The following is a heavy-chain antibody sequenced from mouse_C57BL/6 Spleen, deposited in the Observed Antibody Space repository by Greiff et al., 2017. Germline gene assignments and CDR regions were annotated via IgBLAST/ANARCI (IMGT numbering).Heavy chain of an antibody. D-gene: IGHD2-1*01. CDR1: GFNIKDDY. J-gene: IGHJ1*03. CDR3: TTGGNYGNVDV. CDR2: IDPENGDT. Sequence: EVQLQQSGAELVRPGASVKLSCTASGFNIKDDYMHWVKQRPEQGLEWIGWIDPENGDTEYASKFQGTATITADTSYNTAYLQLSSLTSEDTAVYYCTTGGNYGNVDVWGTGTTVTVSS. V-gene: IGHV14-4*01.